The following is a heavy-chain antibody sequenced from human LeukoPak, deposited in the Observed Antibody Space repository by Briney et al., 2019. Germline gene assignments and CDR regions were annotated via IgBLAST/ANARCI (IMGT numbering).Heavy chain of an antibody. D-gene: IGHD1-14*01. CDR1: GDSISTSRYY. V-gene: IGHV4-39*01. J-gene: IGHJ5*02. CDR2: IYYSGTT. CDR3: TRLPPPSPSTPFDP. Sequence: PSETLSLTCTVSGDSISTSRYYWGWIRQPPGKGLEWIASIYYSGTTYYNPSLKSRVTISVDTSKNQFSLRLTAVTAADTAVYYCTRLPPPSPSTPFDPWGQGTLVTVSS.